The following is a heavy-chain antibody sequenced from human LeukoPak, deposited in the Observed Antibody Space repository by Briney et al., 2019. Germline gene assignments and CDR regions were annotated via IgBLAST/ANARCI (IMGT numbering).Heavy chain of an antibody. J-gene: IGHJ4*02. Sequence: PGGSLRLSCAASGFTFSIYAMTWVRRAPGKGLEWISTITSGGGTTYSADSVKGRFTISRDNSKNTLYLQMNSLRAEDTAVYYCAKGRGQLYSFDYWGQGALVTVSS. CDR2: ITSGGGTT. CDR1: GFTFSIYA. CDR3: AKGRGQLYSFDY. V-gene: IGHV3-23*01. D-gene: IGHD4-11*01.